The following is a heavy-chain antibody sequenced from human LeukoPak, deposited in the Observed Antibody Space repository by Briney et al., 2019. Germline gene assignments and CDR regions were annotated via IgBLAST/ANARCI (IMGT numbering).Heavy chain of an antibody. CDR1: GGSISRGGYS. CDR2: IYHSGIT. D-gene: IGHD3-10*01. CDR3: ARARFGDLTSVVVFDY. Sequence: PSETPSLTCAVSGGSISRGGYSWSWIRPPPGKGLEWIGYIYHSGITYYNPSLKSRVTISVDRSKNQFSLKRSSVTAADTAVYYCARARFGDLTSVVVFDYWGQGTLVTVSS. J-gene: IGHJ4*02. V-gene: IGHV4-30-2*01.